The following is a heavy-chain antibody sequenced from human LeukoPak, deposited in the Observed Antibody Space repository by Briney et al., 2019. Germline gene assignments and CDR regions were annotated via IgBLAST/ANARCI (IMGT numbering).Heavy chain of an antibody. J-gene: IGHJ4*02. D-gene: IGHD5-18*01. CDR3: AREGGYSYGSLSVPFDY. CDR1: GFTFDDYA. Sequence: PGGSLRLSCAASGFTFDDYAMHWVRQAPGKGLEWVSGISWNSGSIGYADSVKGRFTISRGNAKTSLYLQMNTLRAEDTAVYYCAREGGYSYGSLSVPFDYWGQGTLVTVSS. CDR2: ISWNSGSI. V-gene: IGHV3-9*01.